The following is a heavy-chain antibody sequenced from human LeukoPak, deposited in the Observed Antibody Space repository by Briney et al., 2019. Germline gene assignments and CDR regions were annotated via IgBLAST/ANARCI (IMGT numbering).Heavy chain of an antibody. CDR1: GGSISSRSYY. Sequence: SDTLSLICTVSGGSISSRSYYWGWIRQPPGKGLEWVGIISYSGSTYYNPSLKSRVTISVDTSKDQFSLKLSSVTAADTAVYYCARRGDGSVYFMFDYWGQGTLVTVSS. D-gene: IGHD3-22*01. J-gene: IGHJ4*02. CDR3: ARRGDGSVYFMFDY. CDR2: ISYSGST. V-gene: IGHV4-39*01.